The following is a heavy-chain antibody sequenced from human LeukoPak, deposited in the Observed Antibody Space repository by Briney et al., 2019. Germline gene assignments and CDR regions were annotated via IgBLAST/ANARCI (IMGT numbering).Heavy chain of an antibody. V-gene: IGHV3-53*01. Sequence: PGGSLRLSCAASGFTVSSNYMSWVRQAPGKGLEWVSVIYSGGSTYYADSVKGRFTISRDNAKNSLYLQMNSLRAEDTAVYYCARGTLPNGYDGYGDYHTENWYFDLWGRGTLVTVSS. J-gene: IGHJ2*01. D-gene: IGHD4-17*01. CDR2: IYSGGST. CDR1: GFTVSSNY. CDR3: ARGTLPNGYDGYGDYHTENWYFDL.